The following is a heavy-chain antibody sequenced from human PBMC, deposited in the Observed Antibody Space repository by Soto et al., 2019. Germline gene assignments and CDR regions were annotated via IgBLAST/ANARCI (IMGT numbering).Heavy chain of an antibody. D-gene: IGHD3-3*01. J-gene: IGHJ5*02. CDR2: IIPIFGTA. CDR3: ARGEWATYYDFWRGGGFDP. CDR1: GGTFSSYA. Sequence: ASVKVSCKASGGTFSSYAISWVRQAPGQGLEWMGGIIPIFGTANYAQKFQGRVTITADESTSTAYMELSSLRSEDTAVYYCARGEWATYYDFWRGGGFDPWGQGTLVTVSS. V-gene: IGHV1-69*13.